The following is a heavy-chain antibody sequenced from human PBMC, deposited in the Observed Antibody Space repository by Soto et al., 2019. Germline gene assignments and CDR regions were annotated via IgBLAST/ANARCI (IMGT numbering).Heavy chain of an antibody. CDR2: IYYSGST. V-gene: IGHV4-59*01. J-gene: IGHJ3*01. D-gene: IGHD7-27*01. Sequence: PAETLSLTCTVAGYSITSYYWSWIRQPPGKGLEWIGYIYYSGSTNYNPSLKSRVTISVDTSKNQFSLKLSSVTAADTAVYYCARVWGCAFDFWGQGTMVT. CDR1: GYSITSYY. CDR3: ARVWGCAFDF.